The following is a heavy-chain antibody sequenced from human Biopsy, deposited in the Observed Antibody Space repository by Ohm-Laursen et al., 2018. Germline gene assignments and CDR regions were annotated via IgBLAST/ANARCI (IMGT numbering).Heavy chain of an antibody. Sequence: SLRLSCSASGIIFSDSHMSWIRQAPGKGLEWVSYISPSGDITEYADSVKGRFTISRDNTHKSLYLQMNSLRADDTAVYYCARVSNYPRKDFQHWGQGTLVTVSS. CDR2: ISPSGDIT. CDR3: ARVSNYPRKDFQH. D-gene: IGHD4/OR15-4a*01. J-gene: IGHJ1*01. V-gene: IGHV3-11*04. CDR1: GIIFSDSH.